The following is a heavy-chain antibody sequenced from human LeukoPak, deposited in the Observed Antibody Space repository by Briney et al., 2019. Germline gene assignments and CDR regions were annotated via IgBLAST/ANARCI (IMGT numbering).Heavy chain of an antibody. CDR3: ASFSTNYGMDV. D-gene: IGHD4-11*01. CDR2: IKQDGSEK. V-gene: IGHV3-7*05. CDR1: GFTFSSYW. Sequence: GGSLRLSCAASGFTFSSYWMSWVRQAPGKGLEWVANIKQDGSEKYYVDSVKGRFTISRDNAKNSQYLQMNSLRAEDTAVYYCASFSTNYGMDVWGQGTTVTVSS. J-gene: IGHJ6*02.